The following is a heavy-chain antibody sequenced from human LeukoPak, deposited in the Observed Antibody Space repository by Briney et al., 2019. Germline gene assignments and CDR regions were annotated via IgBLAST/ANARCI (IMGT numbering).Heavy chain of an antibody. D-gene: IGHD4-17*01. V-gene: IGHV3-53*01. CDR1: GFTVSSNY. Sequence: GGSLRLSCAASGFTVSSNYMNWVRQAPGKGLEWVSVIYSGGSTYYADSLKGRFTISRDNSKNTLYLQMNSLRAEDTAVYYCASRYGDYVDAFDIWGQGTMVTVSS. CDR2: IYSGGST. J-gene: IGHJ3*02. CDR3: ASRYGDYVDAFDI.